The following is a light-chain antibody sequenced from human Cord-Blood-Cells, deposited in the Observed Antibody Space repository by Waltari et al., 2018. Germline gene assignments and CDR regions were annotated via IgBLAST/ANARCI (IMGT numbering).Light chain of an antibody. Sequence: DIVMTQSPDSLAVSLGERDTINCKSSQSVLYSSNNKNYLAWYQQKPGQPPKLLIYWASTRESGVPDRFSGSGSGTDFTLTISSLQAEDVAVYYCQQYYSTLTFGQGTRLEIK. CDR3: QQYYSTLT. V-gene: IGKV4-1*01. CDR1: QSVLYSSNNKNY. J-gene: IGKJ5*01. CDR2: WAS.